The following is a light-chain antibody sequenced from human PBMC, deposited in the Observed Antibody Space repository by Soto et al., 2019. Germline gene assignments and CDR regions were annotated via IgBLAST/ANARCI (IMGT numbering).Light chain of an antibody. Sequence: DIQMTQSPSSLSAPVGGRVTITCRASQGIRRDLGWYQQKPGKAPTRLIYAVSSLHSGVPSRFSGSGSGTEITLTIISLQPEDSATYYCLQHNSYPLTFGGGTKVEIK. J-gene: IGKJ4*01. CDR1: QGIRRD. CDR3: LQHNSYPLT. CDR2: AVS. V-gene: IGKV1-17*01.